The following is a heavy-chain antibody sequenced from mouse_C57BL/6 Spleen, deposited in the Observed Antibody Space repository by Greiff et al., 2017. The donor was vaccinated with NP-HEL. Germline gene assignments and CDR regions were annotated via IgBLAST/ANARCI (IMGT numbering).Heavy chain of an antibody. V-gene: IGHV1-69*01. J-gene: IGHJ3*01. D-gene: IGHD3-2*02. CDR1: GYTFTSYW. Sequence: QVQLKQPGAELVMPGASVKLSCKASGYTFTSYWMHWVKQRPGQGLEWIGELDPSDSYPNYHQKFHCPSTLTLDKSSSTAYMQLSSLTSEDSAVYYCARSSGAWFAYWGQGTLVTVSA. CDR3: ARSSGAWFAY. CDR2: LDPSDSYP.